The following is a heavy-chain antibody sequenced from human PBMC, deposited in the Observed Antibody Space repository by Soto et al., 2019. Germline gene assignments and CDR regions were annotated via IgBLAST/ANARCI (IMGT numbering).Heavy chain of an antibody. Sequence: AASVKVSCKASGYTFTSYGISWVRQAPGQGLEWMGWISAYNGNTNYAQKLQGRVTMTTDTSTSTAYMELRSLRSDDTAVYYCARDNMVRGVNWLDPWGQGTLVTVYS. CDR1: GYTFTSYG. CDR3: ARDNMVRGVNWLDP. V-gene: IGHV1-18*01. CDR2: ISAYNGNT. J-gene: IGHJ5*02. D-gene: IGHD3-10*01.